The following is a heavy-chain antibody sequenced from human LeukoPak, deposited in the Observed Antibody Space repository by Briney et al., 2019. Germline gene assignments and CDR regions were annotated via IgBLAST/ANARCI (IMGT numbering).Heavy chain of an antibody. J-gene: IGHJ6*02. CDR2: INPNSGGT. CDR3: ARVGRTRYSRSWYFSGIDV. V-gene: IGHV1-2*02. D-gene: IGHD6-13*01. Sequence: ASVKVSRTASVYTFTGYYMHWVRQAPGQGVVWVGWINPNSGGTHYVQKFQGRVTMTRDTPISTAYMELSRRRSDDTAVYCCARVGRTRYSRSWYFSGIDVWGQGTRVTVSS. CDR1: VYTFTGYY.